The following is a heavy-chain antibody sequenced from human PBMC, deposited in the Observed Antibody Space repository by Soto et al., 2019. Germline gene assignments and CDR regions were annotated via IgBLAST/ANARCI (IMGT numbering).Heavy chain of an antibody. V-gene: IGHV3-30*18. J-gene: IGHJ1*01. CDR3: AKDRTQWLVRSEYFQH. Sequence: GGSLSLSCAASGFTFSSYGMHWVRQAPGKGLEWVAVISYDGSNKYYADSVKGRFTISRDNSKNTLYLQMNSLRAEDTAVYYCAKDRTQWLVRSEYFQHWGQGTLVTVSS. D-gene: IGHD6-19*01. CDR2: ISYDGSNK. CDR1: GFTFSSYG.